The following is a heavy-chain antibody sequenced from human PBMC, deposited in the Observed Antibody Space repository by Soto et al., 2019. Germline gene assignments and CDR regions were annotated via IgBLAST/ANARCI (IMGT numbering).Heavy chain of an antibody. Sequence: GASVKVSCKASGYSFTGNSMHWVRQAPGQGLEWMGWINPNNGGTNYAQKFQGRVTMTRDTSISTAYMDLSRLRSDDTAVYYCALGITMVRGVSPYFDYWGQGTLVTVSS. CDR2: INPNNGGT. V-gene: IGHV1-2*02. J-gene: IGHJ4*02. CDR1: GYSFTGNS. CDR3: ALGITMVRGVSPYFDY. D-gene: IGHD3-10*01.